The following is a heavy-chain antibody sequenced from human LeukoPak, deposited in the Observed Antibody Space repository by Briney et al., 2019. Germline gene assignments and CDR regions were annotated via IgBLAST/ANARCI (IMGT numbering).Heavy chain of an antibody. J-gene: IGHJ4*02. CDR3: ARVFYDYIWGSYPHDY. CDR2: IYYSGST. D-gene: IGHD3-16*02. Sequence: SQTLPLTCTVSGGSISSGGYYWSWIRQHPGKGLEWIGYIYYSGSTYYNPSLKSRVTISVDTSKNQFSLKLSSVTAADTAVYYCARVFYDYIWGSYPHDYWGQGTLVTVSS. V-gene: IGHV4-31*03. CDR1: GGSISSGGYY.